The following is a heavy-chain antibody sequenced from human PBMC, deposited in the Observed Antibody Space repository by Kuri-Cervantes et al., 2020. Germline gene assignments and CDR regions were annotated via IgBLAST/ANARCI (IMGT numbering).Heavy chain of an antibody. CDR1: GFTFSSYD. Sequence: GGSLRLSCAASGFTFSSYDMHWVRQATGKGLEWVSAIGTAGDTYYPGSVKGRFTISRENAKNSLYLQMNSLRAGDTAVYYCARTSSPDYFGYWGQGTLVTVSS. J-gene: IGHJ4*02. CDR2: IGTAGDT. CDR3: ARTSSPDYFGY. V-gene: IGHV3-13*01. D-gene: IGHD6-6*01.